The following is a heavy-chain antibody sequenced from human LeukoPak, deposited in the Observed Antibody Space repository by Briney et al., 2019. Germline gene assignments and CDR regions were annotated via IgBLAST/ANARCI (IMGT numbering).Heavy chain of an antibody. D-gene: IGHD2-15*01. CDR1: GYSFAIYW. CDR3: ARSALYCSGGSCYWINWFDP. V-gene: IGHV5-51*01. Sequence: GESLKISCKASGYSFAIYWIGWVRQMPGKGLEWMGIIYPDDSGTKYSPSFQGQVTISVDKSTSIAYLQWSSLKASDTAMYYCARSALYCSGGSCYWINWFDPWGQGTLVTVSS. J-gene: IGHJ5*02. CDR2: IYPDDSGT.